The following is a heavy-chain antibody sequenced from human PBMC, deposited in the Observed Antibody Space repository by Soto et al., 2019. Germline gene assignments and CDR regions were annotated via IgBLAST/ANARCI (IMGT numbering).Heavy chain of an antibody. CDR1: GFTFDDYA. Sequence: PGGSLRLSCAASGFTFDDYAMHWVRQAPGKGLEWVSGISWNSGSIGYADSVKGRFTISRDNAKNSLYPQMNSLRAEDTAVYYCARFLDRWWPPWAGIAVAGYDAFDSWGKGTMVTVSS. V-gene: IGHV3-9*01. J-gene: IGHJ3*01. CDR3: ARFLDRWWPPWAGIAVAGYDAFDS. CDR2: ISWNSGSI. D-gene: IGHD6-19*01.